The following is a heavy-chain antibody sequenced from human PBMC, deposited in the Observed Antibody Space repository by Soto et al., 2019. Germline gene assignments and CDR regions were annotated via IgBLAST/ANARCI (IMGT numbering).Heavy chain of an antibody. CDR1: GGSIDSGDYY. V-gene: IGHV4-61*08. CDR2: VYYSGTT. Sequence: SETLSLTCTVSGGSIDSGDYYWSWIRQPPGKGLEWIGYVYYSGTTNYNPFLKSRVTMSVDTSKKRFSLKLTSVTAADTAIYYCIESSAWSRAFDYWGQGALVTVSS. J-gene: IGHJ4*02. CDR3: IESSAWSRAFDY. D-gene: IGHD6-19*01.